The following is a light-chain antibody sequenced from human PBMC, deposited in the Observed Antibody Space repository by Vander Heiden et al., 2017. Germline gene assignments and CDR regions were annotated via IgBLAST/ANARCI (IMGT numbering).Light chain of an antibody. CDR2: AAS. V-gene: IGKV1-39*01. J-gene: IGKJ3*01. CDR1: QSISSY. CDR3: QQSYSTPL. Sequence: IQMTQSPSSLSASVGDRVTITCRASQSISSYLNWYQQKPGKAPKLLIYAASSLQSGVPSSFSGSGSGTDFTITISRLQPEDFATYYCQQSYSTPLFGPGTKVDIK.